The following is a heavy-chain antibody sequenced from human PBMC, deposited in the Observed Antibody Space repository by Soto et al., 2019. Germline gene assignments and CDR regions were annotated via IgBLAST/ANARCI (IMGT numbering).Heavy chain of an antibody. V-gene: IGHV3-30*03. CDR2: IAYDGSNK. CDR3: ATERGLWFGKFPFSDY. CDR1: GFTFSSYG. Sequence: QVQLVESGGGVVQPGRSLRLSCAASGFTFSSYGMHWVRQAPGKGLEWVAGIAYDGSNKYYAESVKGRFTISRDNSKNTPYQQVNSMRAEDTAVYYCATERGLWFGKFPFSDYWGQGTLVTVSS. J-gene: IGHJ4*02. D-gene: IGHD3-10*01.